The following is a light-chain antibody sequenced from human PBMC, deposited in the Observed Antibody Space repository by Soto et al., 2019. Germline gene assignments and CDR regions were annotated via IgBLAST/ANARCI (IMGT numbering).Light chain of an antibody. CDR2: EVS. CDR1: SIDIGNYDF. V-gene: IGLV2-14*01. Sequence: QSALTQPASVSVSPGQSGTISCTGTSIDIGNYDFVSWYQQHPGKAPKLMIYEVSNRPSGVSHRFSGSKSGNTASLTISGLRAEEEADYYCSSYSSTATLEVFGGGTKLTVL. CDR3: SSYSSTATLEV. J-gene: IGLJ3*02.